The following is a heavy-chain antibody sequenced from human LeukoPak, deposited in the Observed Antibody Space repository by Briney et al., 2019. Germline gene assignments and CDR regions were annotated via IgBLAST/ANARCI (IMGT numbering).Heavy chain of an antibody. D-gene: IGHD6-13*01. CDR1: GFTFSSYA. CDR2: ISGSGGST. Sequence: GGSLRLSCAASGFTFSSYAMSWVRQAPGKGLEWVSAISGSGGSTYYADSVKGRFTISRDNSKNTLYLQMNSLRAEDTAVYYCAEDPQQLPGEYFQHWGQGTLVTVSS. CDR3: AEDPQQLPGEYFQH. J-gene: IGHJ1*01. V-gene: IGHV3-23*01.